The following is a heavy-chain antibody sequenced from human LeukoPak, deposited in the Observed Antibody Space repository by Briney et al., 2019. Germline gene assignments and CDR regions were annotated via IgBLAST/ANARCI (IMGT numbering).Heavy chain of an antibody. J-gene: IGHJ4*02. CDR3: AKDPGYCSSISCYYFDY. D-gene: IGHD2-2*03. V-gene: IGHV3-53*04. Sequence: GGSLRLSCAASGFTVSSNYMSWVRQAPGKGLEWVSALYSGGTTYYADSVKGRFTISRQTSKNTLYLQMNSLRAEDTAVYYCAKDPGYCSSISCYYFDYWGQGTLVTVSS. CDR1: GFTVSSNY. CDR2: LYSGGTT.